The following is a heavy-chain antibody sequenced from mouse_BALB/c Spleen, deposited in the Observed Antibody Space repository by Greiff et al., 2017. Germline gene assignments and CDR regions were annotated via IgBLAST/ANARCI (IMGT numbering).Heavy chain of an antibody. CDR2: IYPGDGDT. CDR1: GYAFSSSW. V-gene: IGHV1-82*01. CDR3: ARDGNYY. Sequence: QVQLQQSGPELVKPGASVKISCKASGYAFSSSWMNWVKQRPGQGLEWIGRIYPGDGDTNYNGKFKGKATLTADKSSSTAYMQLSSLTSVDSAVYFCARDGNYYWGQGTTLTVSS. J-gene: IGHJ2*01. D-gene: IGHD2-1*01.